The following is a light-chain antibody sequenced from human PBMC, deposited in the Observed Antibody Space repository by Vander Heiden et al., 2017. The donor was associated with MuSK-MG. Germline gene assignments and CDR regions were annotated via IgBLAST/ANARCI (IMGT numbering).Light chain of an antibody. V-gene: IGLV2-8*01. J-gene: IGLJ2*01. CDR3: NSYAGSKNYVL. CDR2: EVT. CDR1: SSDVGAYNS. Sequence: QSALTQPPSASGSPGQSVSISCTGTSSDVGAYNSVSWYQQHAGKAPKFIIYEVTKRPSGIPDRFSGSKSGNTAYLTVSGLQAEDEADYYCNSYAGSKNYVLFGGGTKLTVL.